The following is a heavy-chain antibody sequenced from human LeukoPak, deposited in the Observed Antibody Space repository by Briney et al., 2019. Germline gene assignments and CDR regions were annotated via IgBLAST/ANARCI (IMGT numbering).Heavy chain of an antibody. D-gene: IGHD3-22*01. CDR3: ARDRGYYDSSGYRYYYYYMDV. J-gene: IGHJ6*03. Sequence: GGSLRLSCAASGFTFSSYSMNWVRQAPGKGLEWVSSISSSSSYIYYADSVKGRFTISRDNAKNSLYLQMNSLRAEDTAVYYCARDRGYYDSSGYRYYYYYMDVWGKGTTVTVSS. CDR2: ISSSSSYI. CDR1: GFTFSSYS. V-gene: IGHV3-21*01.